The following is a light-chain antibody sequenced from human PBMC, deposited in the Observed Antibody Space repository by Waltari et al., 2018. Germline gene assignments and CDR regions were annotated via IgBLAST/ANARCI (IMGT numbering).Light chain of an antibody. CDR3: SSYTTSGTLAVV. Sequence: QSGLTQPASVSGSPGQSITISCTATTSDFDACKYVSWYQFQPGKAPKLIISDFNNRPSGISNRFSGSKSAVTASLTISWLQAEDEADYYCSSYTTSGTLAVVFGGGTKLTVL. V-gene: IGLV2-14*01. CDR1: TSDFDACKY. CDR2: DFN. J-gene: IGLJ3*02.